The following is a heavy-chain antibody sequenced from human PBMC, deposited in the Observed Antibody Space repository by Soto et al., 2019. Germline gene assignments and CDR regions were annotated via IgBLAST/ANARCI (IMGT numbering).Heavy chain of an antibody. Sequence: GGSLRLSCAASGFTFSDYYMSWIRQAPGKGLEWVSYISSSSSYTNYADSVKGRFTISRDNAKNSLYLQMNSLRAEDTAVYYCARSNAGMATIPRYWGQGTLVTVSS. J-gene: IGHJ4*02. CDR3: ARSNAGMATIPRY. CDR1: GFTFSDYY. D-gene: IGHD5-12*01. V-gene: IGHV3-11*06. CDR2: ISSSSSYT.